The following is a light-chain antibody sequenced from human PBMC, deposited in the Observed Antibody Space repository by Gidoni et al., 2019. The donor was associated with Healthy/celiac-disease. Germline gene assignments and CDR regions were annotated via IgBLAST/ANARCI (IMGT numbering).Light chain of an antibody. CDR3: QQYGSSPPHT. CDR2: GAS. Sequence: EIVLTQSPGTLSLSPGARATLSCRASQSVSSSYLAWYQPKPGQAPRLLIYGASSRATGIPDRFSGSGSVKDFTLTISRLEPEDFAVYYCQQYGSSPPHTCGQGTKLEIK. J-gene: IGKJ2*01. CDR1: QSVSSSY. V-gene: IGKV3-20*01.